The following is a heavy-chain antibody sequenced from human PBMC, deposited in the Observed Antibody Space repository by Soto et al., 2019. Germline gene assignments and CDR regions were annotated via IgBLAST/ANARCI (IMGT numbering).Heavy chain of an antibody. Sequence: SETLSLTCAVSGGSISSGGYSWSWIRQPPGKGLEWIGYIYHSGSTYYNPSLKSRVTISVDRSKNQFSLKLSSVTAAETAVYYCARGPPFGYWGQGTLVTVSS. CDR2: IYHSGST. J-gene: IGHJ4*02. CDR1: GGSISSGGYS. CDR3: ARGPPFGY. D-gene: IGHD3-10*01. V-gene: IGHV4-30-2*01.